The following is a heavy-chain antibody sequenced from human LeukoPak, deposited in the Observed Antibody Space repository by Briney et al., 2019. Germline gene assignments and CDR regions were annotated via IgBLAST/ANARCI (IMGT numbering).Heavy chain of an antibody. CDR2: IYYSGST. Sequence: SETLPLTCTVSGGSIRSSSYYWGWIRQPPGKGLEWIGSIYYSGSTYYNPSLKSRVTISVDTSKNQFSLKLSSVTAADTAVYYCARGRGVAALDFDYWGQGTLVTVSS. J-gene: IGHJ4*02. CDR1: GGSIRSSSYY. D-gene: IGHD2-15*01. CDR3: ARGRGVAALDFDY. V-gene: IGHV4-39*01.